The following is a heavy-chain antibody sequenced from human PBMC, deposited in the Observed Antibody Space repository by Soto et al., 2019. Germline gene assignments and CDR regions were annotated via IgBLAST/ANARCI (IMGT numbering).Heavy chain of an antibody. V-gene: IGHV4-39*01. Sequence: QLQLQESGPGLVKPSETLSLTCSVSGGSISRSSYYWGWIRQPPGKGLEWIGTIYYSGNTYFNPSLKRRVTIAVDTSQNQFSLKLSSVTAADTAMYFCARIGLHYSSGWYSWFDPWGQGTLVTVSS. D-gene: IGHD6-19*01. CDR3: ARIGLHYSSGWYSWFDP. CDR2: IYYSGNT. J-gene: IGHJ5*02. CDR1: GGSISRSSYY.